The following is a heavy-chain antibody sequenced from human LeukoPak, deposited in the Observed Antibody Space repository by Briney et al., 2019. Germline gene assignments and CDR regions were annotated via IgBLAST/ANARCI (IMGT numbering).Heavy chain of an antibody. Sequence: PGGSLRLSCAASGFTFSGYDMHWVRQAPGKGLEWVATISYDGSHKYYEDSVKGRFPISRDNSKNTLYLQMNSLSAEDTAVYYCAKGMIYYDPSGYRTDYYSFFGMDVWGQGTTVTVSS. CDR2: ISYDGSHK. J-gene: IGHJ6*02. CDR3: AKGMIYYDPSGYRTDYYSFFGMDV. V-gene: IGHV3-30*18. D-gene: IGHD5-12*01. CDR1: GFTFSGYD.